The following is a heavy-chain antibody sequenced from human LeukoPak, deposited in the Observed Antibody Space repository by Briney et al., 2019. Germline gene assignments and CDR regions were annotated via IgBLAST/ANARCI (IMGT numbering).Heavy chain of an antibody. Sequence: GGSLRLSCAASGFTFSSYSMNWVRQAPGKGLEWVSAISGSGGSTYYADSVKGRFTISRDNSKNTLYLQMNSLRAEDTAVYYCAKVWGRGRYPAYWGQGTLVTVSS. D-gene: IGHD3-16*02. J-gene: IGHJ4*02. CDR2: ISGSGGST. V-gene: IGHV3-23*01. CDR1: GFTFSSYS. CDR3: AKVWGRGRYPAY.